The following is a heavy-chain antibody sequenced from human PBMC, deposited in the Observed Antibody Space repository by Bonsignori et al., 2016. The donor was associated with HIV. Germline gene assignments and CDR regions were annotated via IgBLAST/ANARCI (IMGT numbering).Heavy chain of an antibody. CDR2: INHSGST. CDR3: ARGLRRFLEWLPSPGYYFDY. V-gene: IGHV4-34*01. Sequence: SETLSLTCAVYGGSFSGYYWSWIRQPPGKGLEWIGEINHSGSTNYNPSLKSRVTISVDTSKNQFSLKLSSVTAADTAVYYCARGLRRFLEWLPSPGYYFDYWGQGTLVTVSS. D-gene: IGHD3-3*01. J-gene: IGHJ4*02. CDR1: GGSFSGYY.